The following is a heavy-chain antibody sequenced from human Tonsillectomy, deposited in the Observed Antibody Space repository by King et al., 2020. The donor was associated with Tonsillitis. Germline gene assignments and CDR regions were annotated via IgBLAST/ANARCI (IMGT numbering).Heavy chain of an antibody. CDR3: ARDSIAAAQNWYFEL. CDR2: NYYSGST. Sequence: QLQESGPGLLKPSETLSLTCSVSGGSIISNYWSWIRQPPGKGLEWVGYNYYSGSTSYNPSLKSRVTISADTSKNQISLRLNSVTAADTAVYYCARDSIAAAQNWYFELWGRGTLVTVSS. V-gene: IGHV4-59*12. CDR1: GGSIISNY. J-gene: IGHJ2*01. D-gene: IGHD6-13*01.